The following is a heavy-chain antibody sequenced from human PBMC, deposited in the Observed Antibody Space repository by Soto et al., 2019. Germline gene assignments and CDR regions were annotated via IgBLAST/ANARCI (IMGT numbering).Heavy chain of an antibody. CDR3: ASGIQLWLRRINNGYSG. CDR1: GGTFSTYA. D-gene: IGHD5-18*01. Sequence: QVQLVQSGAEVKKPESSVKVSCKAPGGTFSTYAISWVRQAPGQGLEWMGGIIPMFGTANYAQRFQDRVTITADDYTNTGYMELSSLRSEDTAVYFCASGIQLWLRRINNGYSGWGQGTLVTVSS. V-gene: IGHV1-69*12. J-gene: IGHJ4*02. CDR2: IIPMFGTA.